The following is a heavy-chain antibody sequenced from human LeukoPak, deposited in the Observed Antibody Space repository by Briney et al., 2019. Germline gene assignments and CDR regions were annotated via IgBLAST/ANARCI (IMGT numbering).Heavy chain of an antibody. Sequence: GGSLRLSCAASGFTFSDYYMSWIRQAPGKGLEWVSSISSGSSYIYYADSVKGRFTISRDNAKNSLYLQMNSLRAEDTALYYCARYGGNAFDVWGQGTMVTVSS. D-gene: IGHD4/OR15-4a*01. CDR2: ISSGSSYI. J-gene: IGHJ3*01. V-gene: IGHV3-11*06. CDR1: GFTFSDYY. CDR3: ARYGGNAFDV.